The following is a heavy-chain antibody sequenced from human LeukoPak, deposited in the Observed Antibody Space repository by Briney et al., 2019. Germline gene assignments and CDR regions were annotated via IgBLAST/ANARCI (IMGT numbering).Heavy chain of an antibody. CDR1: GGSISSGYYY. Sequence: SETLSLTCTVSGGSISSGYYYWGWIRQPPGKGLEWIGSVFYSGSTSYNPSFKSRITMSVDTSKNLFSLRLSSVTAADTAVYYCARHAPAHFDFLWGQGTLVTVSS. J-gene: IGHJ4*02. V-gene: IGHV4-39*01. D-gene: IGHD3-9*01. CDR2: VFYSGST. CDR3: ARHAPAHFDFL.